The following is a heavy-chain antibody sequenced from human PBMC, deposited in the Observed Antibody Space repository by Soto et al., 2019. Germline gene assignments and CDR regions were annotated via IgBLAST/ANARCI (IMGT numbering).Heavy chain of an antibody. Sequence: GSLRLSCAASGXTFSSYSMHWVRQAPGKGLEVVAVISYDGSNKYYADSVKGRFTISRDNSKNTLYLQMNSLRAEDTAVYYCARDHYYYDSSGYYYRYYFDYWGQGTLGAVSS. D-gene: IGHD3-22*01. CDR3: ARDHYYYDSSGYYYRYYFDY. CDR2: ISYDGSNK. CDR1: GXTFSSYS. J-gene: IGHJ4*02. V-gene: IGHV3-30-3*01.